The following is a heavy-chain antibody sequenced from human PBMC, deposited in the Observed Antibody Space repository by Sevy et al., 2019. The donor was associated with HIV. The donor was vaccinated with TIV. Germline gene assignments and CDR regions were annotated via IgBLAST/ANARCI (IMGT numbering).Heavy chain of an antibody. CDR3: AREGCTKPHDY. Sequence: QLGGSLRLSCAASGFTFSKYSMSWVRQPPGKGLEWVSTLSFGCGEINYADSVKGRFTISRDNSKSSVYLQMNNPRPEDTAVYYCAREGCTKPHDYWGQGTLVTVSS. D-gene: IGHD2-8*01. V-gene: IGHV3-23*01. CDR1: GFTFSKYS. CDR2: LSFGCGEI. J-gene: IGHJ4*02.